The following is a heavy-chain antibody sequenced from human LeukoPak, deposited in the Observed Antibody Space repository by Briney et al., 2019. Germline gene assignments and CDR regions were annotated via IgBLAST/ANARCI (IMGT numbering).Heavy chain of an antibody. Sequence: PSQTLSLTCAISGDRLSSNSAAWNWIRQSPARGLEWLGRTYYSAKSYNDYAVSVTRRIPLTPPTSNNQFSLQLNSVTPEDTAVYYCARGTHLGFDYCGQGTLVTASS. CDR3: ARGTHLGFDY. CDR2: TYYSAKSYN. V-gene: IGHV6-1*01. J-gene: IGHJ4*02. CDR1: GDRLSSNSAA. D-gene: IGHD7-27*01.